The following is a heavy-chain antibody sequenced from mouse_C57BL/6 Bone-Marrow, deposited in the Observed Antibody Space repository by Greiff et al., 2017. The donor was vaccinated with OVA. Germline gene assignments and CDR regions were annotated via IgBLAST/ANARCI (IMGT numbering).Heavy chain of an antibody. D-gene: IGHD2-3*01. CDR1: GYTFTTYP. CDR2: FHPYNDDT. CDR3: ARGFYDGYYDRAMDY. Sequence: QVQLKESGAELVKPGASVKMSCKASGYTFTTYPIEWMKQNHGKSLEWIGNFHPYNDDTKYNEKFKGKATLTVEKSSSTVYLELSRLTSDDSAVYYCARGFYDGYYDRAMDYWGQGTSVTVSS. V-gene: IGHV1-47*01. J-gene: IGHJ4*01.